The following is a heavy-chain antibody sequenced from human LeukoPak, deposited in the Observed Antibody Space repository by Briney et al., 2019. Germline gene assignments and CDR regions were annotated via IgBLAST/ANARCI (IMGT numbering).Heavy chain of an antibody. CDR2: IYSGGST. D-gene: IGHD3-10*01. Sequence: GGSLRLSCAASGFTVSSNYMSWVRQAPGKGLEWVSVIYSGGSTYYADSVKGRFTISRDNSKNTLHLQMNRLRAEDTAVYYCARVSGSGSYYFYYYFDYWGQGTLVTVSS. CDR1: GFTVSSNY. V-gene: IGHV3-53*01. CDR3: ARVSGSGSYYFYYYFDY. J-gene: IGHJ4*02.